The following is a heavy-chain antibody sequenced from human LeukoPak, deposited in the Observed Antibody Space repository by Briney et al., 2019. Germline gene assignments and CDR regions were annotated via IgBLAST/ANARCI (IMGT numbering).Heavy chain of an antibody. J-gene: IGHJ4*02. CDR2: LSYSGTT. V-gene: IGHV4-59*11. CDR1: VGSMNNQY. CDR3: ARDPFD. Sequence: SETLSLTCTVSVGSMNNQYWGWGRQPPGKGLEWIGYLSYSGTTKYNPSFKSRVTISVDTSKNLFSLKLTSVTAADTAVYYCARDPFDWGQGTLVIVSS.